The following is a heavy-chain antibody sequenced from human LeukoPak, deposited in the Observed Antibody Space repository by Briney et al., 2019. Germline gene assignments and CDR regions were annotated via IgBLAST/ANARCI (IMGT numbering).Heavy chain of an antibody. CDR1: GFTFSSYA. CDR2: ISYDGSNK. V-gene: IGHV3-30-3*01. J-gene: IGHJ4*02. CDR3: ARSFDY. Sequence: GRSLRLSCAASGFTFSSYAMHWVRQAPGKGLEWVAVISYDGSNKYYADSVKGRFTISRDNSKNTLYLQMNSLRAEDTAVYYCARSFDYWGQGTLVTVSS.